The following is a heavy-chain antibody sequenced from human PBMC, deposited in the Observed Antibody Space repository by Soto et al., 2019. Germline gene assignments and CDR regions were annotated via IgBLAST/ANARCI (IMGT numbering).Heavy chain of an antibody. CDR3: ATAISSPFSNFDY. CDR2: IKEDGSEE. CDR1: GFTFSTYW. D-gene: IGHD2-2*01. Sequence: EVQLVQSGGDLVQPGGSLRLPCVASGFTFSTYWMTWVRKAPGMGLEWVAGIKEDGSEEVYVDSVKGRFSISRDNAKTSLYLQLNSLRAEDTAVYYCATAISSPFSNFDYWGQGSLVTVSS. V-gene: IGHV3-7*01. J-gene: IGHJ4*02.